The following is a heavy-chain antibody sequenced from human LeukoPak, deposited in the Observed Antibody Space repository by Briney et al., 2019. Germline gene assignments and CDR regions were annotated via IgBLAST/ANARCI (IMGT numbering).Heavy chain of an antibody. J-gene: IGHJ4*02. V-gene: IGHV3-23*01. D-gene: IGHD3-22*01. CDR1: GFTFSSYA. Sequence: GGSLRLSCAASGFTFSSYAMSWVRQAPGKGLEWVSAISGSGGSTYYADSVKGRFTISRDNSKNTLYLQMNSLRAEDTAVYYCAKTGGTYYYDSSGWPPFDYWGQGTLVTVSS. CDR3: AKTGGTYYYDSSGWPPFDY. CDR2: ISGSGGST.